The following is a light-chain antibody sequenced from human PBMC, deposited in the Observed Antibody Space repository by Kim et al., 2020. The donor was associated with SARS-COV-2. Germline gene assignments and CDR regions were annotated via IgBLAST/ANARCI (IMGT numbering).Light chain of an antibody. CDR1: QSISSY. J-gene: IGKJ1*01. CDR3: QQSYSAPHT. CDR2: AAS. V-gene: IGKV1-39*01. Sequence: DIQMTQSPSSLSASVGDRITITCRASQSISSYLNWYLQKPGKAPKLLIYAASSLESGVPSRFSGSGSGTDFTLTISSLQAEDFATYFCQQSYSAPHTFGQGTKLDIK.